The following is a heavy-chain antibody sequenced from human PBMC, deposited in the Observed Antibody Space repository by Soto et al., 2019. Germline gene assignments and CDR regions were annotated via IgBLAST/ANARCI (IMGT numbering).Heavy chain of an antibody. J-gene: IGHJ6*02. CDR2: ISYSSSTI. Sequence: PXGSLRLSCVAARFTFSSYSMNWVRQAPGKGLEWVSYISYSSSTIYYADSVRGRFTISRENAKNSLYLQMNSLRDDDTAVYYCVRGILTDTYYYDGMDVWGQGTTVTVSS. V-gene: IGHV3-48*02. CDR3: VRGILTDTYYYDGMDV. D-gene: IGHD3-9*01. CDR1: RFTFSSYS.